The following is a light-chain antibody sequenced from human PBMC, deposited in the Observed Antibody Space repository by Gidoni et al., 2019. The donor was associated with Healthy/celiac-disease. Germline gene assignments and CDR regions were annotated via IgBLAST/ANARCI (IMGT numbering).Light chain of an antibody. CDR3: CSYAGSYAYVV. CDR2: DVS. Sequence: QSALTQPRAMSGSPVQSVISSGTGTSSDVGDYNYVAWYQQHPGKAPTLMIYDVSKRPAGVPYRFSCSTSCNSASLTISGLQAEYEADYYCCSYAGSYAYVVFGGGTKLTVL. CDR1: SSDVGDYNY. J-gene: IGLJ2*01. V-gene: IGLV2-11*01.